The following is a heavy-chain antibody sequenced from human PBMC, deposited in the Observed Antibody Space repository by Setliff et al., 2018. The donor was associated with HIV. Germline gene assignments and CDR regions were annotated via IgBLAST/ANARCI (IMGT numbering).Heavy chain of an antibody. CDR2: IRSKTHGGRT. J-gene: IGHJ4*02. Sequence: HPGGSLRLSCTASEFTFGDYGVSWVRQAPGKGLEWVGFIRSKTHGGRTEYAASVKGRFTISRDDSKSIAFLQMNSLKTEDTAVYYCTRAYYYGSESYYEDYFDYWGQGTLVTVSS. CDR1: EFTFGDYG. CDR3: TRAYYYGSESYYEDYFDY. D-gene: IGHD3-10*01. V-gene: IGHV3-49*04.